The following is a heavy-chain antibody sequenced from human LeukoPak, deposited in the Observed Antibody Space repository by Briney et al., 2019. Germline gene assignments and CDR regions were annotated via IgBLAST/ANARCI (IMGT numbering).Heavy chain of an antibody. Sequence: ASVTVSCKASGYTFTSYGISWVRQAPGQGLEWMGWISAYNGNTNYAQKLEGRVTMTTDTSTRTAYMELRSLRSDDTAVYYCARRGMAREFDYWGQGTLVTVSS. V-gene: IGHV1-18*01. CDR3: ARRGMAREFDY. CDR2: ISAYNGNT. J-gene: IGHJ4*02. D-gene: IGHD6-13*01. CDR1: GYTFTSYG.